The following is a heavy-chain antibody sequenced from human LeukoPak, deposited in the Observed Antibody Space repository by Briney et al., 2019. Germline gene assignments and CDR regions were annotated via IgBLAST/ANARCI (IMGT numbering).Heavy chain of an antibody. D-gene: IGHD1-26*01. V-gene: IGHV4-31*03. Sequence: SETLSLTCTVSGGSISSGGYYWSWIRQHPGKGLEWIGYIYYSGSTYYNPSLKSRVTISVDTSKDQFSLKLSSVTAADTAVYYCARDEGGKPGGAFDYWGQGTLVTVSS. J-gene: IGHJ4*02. CDR1: GGSISSGGYY. CDR3: ARDEGGKPGGAFDY. CDR2: IYYSGST.